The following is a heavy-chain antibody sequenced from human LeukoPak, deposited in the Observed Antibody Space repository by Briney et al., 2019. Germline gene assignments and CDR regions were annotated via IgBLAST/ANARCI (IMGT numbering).Heavy chain of an antibody. CDR1: GYIFTDYY. V-gene: IGHV1-2*02. CDR2: INPNSGGT. CDR3: ARVVISGWPNLPSDY. Sequence: ASVKVSCKASGYIFTDYYMHWVRQAPGQGLEWMGWINPNSGGTNYAQKFQDRVTMTRDTSISTAYMELNRLRSDDTAVYYCARVVISGWPNLPSDYWGQGTLVTVSS. J-gene: IGHJ4*02. D-gene: IGHD6-19*01.